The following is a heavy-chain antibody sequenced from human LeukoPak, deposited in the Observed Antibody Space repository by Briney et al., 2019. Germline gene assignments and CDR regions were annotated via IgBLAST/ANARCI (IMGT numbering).Heavy chain of an antibody. CDR2: IKSKTDGGTT. CDR3: TTALGGNSG. D-gene: IGHD4-23*01. J-gene: IGHJ4*02. Sequence: PGESLTLSCAASGFSFRKAWMRWVGRVAEIELGWVGRIKSKTDGGTTDYAAPVKGRFSISRDDSKNTLYLQMNSLKTEDTAVYYCTTALGGNSGWGQGTLVTVSS. CDR1: GFSFRKAW. V-gene: IGHV3-15*01.